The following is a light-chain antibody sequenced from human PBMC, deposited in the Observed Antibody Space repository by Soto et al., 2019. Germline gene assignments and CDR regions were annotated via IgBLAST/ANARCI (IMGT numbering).Light chain of an antibody. CDR1: QSVSSN. CDR3: QHYNNWPPWT. Sequence: EIVMTQSPATLSVSPGERATLSCRASQSVSSNLAWYQQKPGQAPRLLIYRASTRATGIPARFSGSGSGTDFTLTISNLQSEDFAVYYCQHYNNWPPWTFGQGTKVEIK. V-gene: IGKV3-15*01. CDR2: RAS. J-gene: IGKJ1*01.